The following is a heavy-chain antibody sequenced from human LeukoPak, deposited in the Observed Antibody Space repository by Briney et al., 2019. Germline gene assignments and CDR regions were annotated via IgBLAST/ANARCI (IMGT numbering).Heavy chain of an antibody. CDR2: IYTSGST. CDR3: ARDHGLRSYYYYGMDV. CDR1: GGSISSYY. J-gene: IGHJ6*02. V-gene: IGHV4-4*07. Sequence: PSETLSLTCTVSGGSISSYYWSWVRQPAGKGLEWIGRIYTSGSTNYNPSLKSRVTMSVDTSKNQFSLKLSSVTAADTAVYYCARDHGLRSYYYYGMDVWGQGTTVTVSS. D-gene: IGHD3-10*01.